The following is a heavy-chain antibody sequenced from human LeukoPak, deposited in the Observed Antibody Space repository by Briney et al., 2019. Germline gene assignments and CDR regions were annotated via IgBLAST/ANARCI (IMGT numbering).Heavy chain of an antibody. CDR3: GRGREMVGTGGGDFDY. J-gene: IGHJ4*02. V-gene: IGHV3-23*01. CDR1: GFTFSSYA. CDR2: ISGSGGST. Sequence: PGGSLRLSCAASGFTFSSYAMSWVRQAPGKGLEWVSAISGSGGSTYYADSVKGRVTISRDNSKNTLYLQMNSLRAEDTAVYYWGRGREMVGTGGGDFDYWGQGTLVTVSS. D-gene: IGHD2-8*01.